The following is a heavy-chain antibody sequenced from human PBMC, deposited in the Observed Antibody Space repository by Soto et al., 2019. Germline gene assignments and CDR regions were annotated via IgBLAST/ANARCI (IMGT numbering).Heavy chain of an antibody. CDR3: ARIVGGAAAGTDDGLDWFDP. J-gene: IGHJ5*02. D-gene: IGHD6-13*01. Sequence: SETLSLTCAVSGGSISSSNWWSWVRQPPGKGLEWIGEIYHSGSTNYNPSLKSRVTISVDKSKNQFSLKLSSVTAADTAVYYCARIVGGAAAGTDDGLDWFDPWGQGTLVTVSS. CDR1: GGSISSSNW. V-gene: IGHV4-4*02. CDR2: IYHSGST.